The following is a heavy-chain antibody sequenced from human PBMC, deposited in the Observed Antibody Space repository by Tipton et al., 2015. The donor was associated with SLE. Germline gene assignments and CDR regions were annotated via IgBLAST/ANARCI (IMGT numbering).Heavy chain of an antibody. CDR1: GASISDYY. CDR3: AREEDSSASGWYLDL. V-gene: IGHV4-4*07. Sequence: TLSLTCTVSGASISDYYWSWIRQPAGKGLEWFGSFHYSGHTYYSPSLKSRITMSVDTSKNQCSLKLTSVTAADTAVYYCAREEDSSASGWYLDLWGRGTLATVSS. D-gene: IGHD6-6*01. J-gene: IGHJ2*01. CDR2: FHYSGHT.